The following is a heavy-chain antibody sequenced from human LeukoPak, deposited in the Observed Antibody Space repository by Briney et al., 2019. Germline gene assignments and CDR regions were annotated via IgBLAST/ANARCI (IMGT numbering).Heavy chain of an antibody. J-gene: IGHJ4*02. Sequence: LPGGSLRLSCVASGFIFSSSWMSWVRQAPGKGLEWVANIKQDGSEKDYADSVKGRFTISGDNAKNSLYLQMNSLRAEDTAVYYCASMFNWNYGKDYWGQGTLVTVSS. CDR2: IKQDGSEK. CDR3: ASMFNWNYGKDY. D-gene: IGHD1-7*01. CDR1: GFIFSSSW. V-gene: IGHV3-7*01.